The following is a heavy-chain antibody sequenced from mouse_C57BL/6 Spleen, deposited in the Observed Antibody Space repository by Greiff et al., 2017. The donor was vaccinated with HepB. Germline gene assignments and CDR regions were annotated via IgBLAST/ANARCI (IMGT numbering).Heavy chain of an antibody. CDR2: IYPRSGNT. Sequence: QVQLQQSGAELARPGASVKLSCKASGYTFTSYGISWVKQRTGQGLEWIGEIYPRSGNTYYNEKFKGKATLTADKSSSTAYMELRSLTSEDSAVYFCAIYYGNQGFAYWGQGTLVTVSA. CDR1: GYTFTSYG. CDR3: AIYYGNQGFAY. V-gene: IGHV1-81*01. D-gene: IGHD2-1*01. J-gene: IGHJ3*01.